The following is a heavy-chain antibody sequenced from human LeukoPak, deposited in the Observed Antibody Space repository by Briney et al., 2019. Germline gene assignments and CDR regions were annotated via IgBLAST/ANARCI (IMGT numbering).Heavy chain of an antibody. V-gene: IGHV1-2*02. J-gene: IGHJ4*02. CDR3: ARLTDNHAILTGYQFSYYFDY. CDR2: INPNSGGT. Sequence: ASVKVSCKASGYTFTGYYMHWVRQAPGQGLEWMGWINPNSGGTNYAQKFQGRVTITRDTSISTASMELTRLTSDDTAVYYCARLTDNHAILTGYQFSYYFDYWGQGTLVTVSS. CDR1: GYTFTGYY. D-gene: IGHD3-9*01.